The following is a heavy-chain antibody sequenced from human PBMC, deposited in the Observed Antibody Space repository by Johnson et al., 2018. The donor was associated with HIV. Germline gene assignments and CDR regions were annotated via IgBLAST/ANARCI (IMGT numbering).Heavy chain of an antibody. V-gene: IGHV3-23*04. J-gene: IGHJ3*02. Sequence: MLLVESGGGLVKPGGSLRLSCAASGFTFSDYYMDWVRQAPGKGLEWVSALSGSGGSTNYADSVKGRFTISRDNSKNTLYLQMNSLRAEDTAVYYCARVSSSSSFDAFDIWGQGTMVTVSS. CDR1: GFTFSDYY. CDR2: LSGSGGST. CDR3: ARVSSSSSFDAFDI. D-gene: IGHD6-6*01.